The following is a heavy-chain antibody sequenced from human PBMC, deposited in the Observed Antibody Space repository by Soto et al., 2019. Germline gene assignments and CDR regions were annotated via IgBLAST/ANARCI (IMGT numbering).Heavy chain of an antibody. CDR1: GFTFSSYG. CDR2: ISYDGSNK. V-gene: IGHV3-30*18. CDR3: AKRLVEMATIRGTTRQDDAFDI. J-gene: IGHJ3*02. Sequence: PGGSLRLSCAASGFTFSSYGRHWVRQAPGKGLEWVAVISYDGSNKYYADSVKGRFTISRDNSKNTLYLQMNSLRAEDTAVYYCAKRLVEMATIRGTTRQDDAFDIWGQGTMVTVSS. D-gene: IGHD5-12*01.